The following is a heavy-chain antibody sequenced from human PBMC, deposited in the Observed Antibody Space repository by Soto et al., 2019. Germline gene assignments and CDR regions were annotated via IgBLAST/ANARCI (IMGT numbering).Heavy chain of an antibody. D-gene: IGHD1-26*01. CDR2: IYRNGST. CDR1: GGSFTSSNG. CDR3: ASRAPGTSVDY. V-gene: IGHV4-4*01. J-gene: IGHJ4*02. Sequence: SETLSLTCAVSGGSFTSSNGWTWVRQPPGQGLEWIGEIYRNGSTNYNTSLKSRVTISLDKSENQFSLNVTSLTAADTAVDCCASRAPGTSVDYWGQGTLVTVSS.